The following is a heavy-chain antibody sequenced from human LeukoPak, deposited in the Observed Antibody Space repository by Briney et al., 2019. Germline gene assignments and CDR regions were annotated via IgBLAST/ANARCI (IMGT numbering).Heavy chain of an antibody. V-gene: IGHV1-69*13. D-gene: IGHD2-21*01. CDR1: GGTFSSYA. Sequence: SVKVSCKASGGTFSSYAISWVRQAPGQGLEWMGGIIPIFGTANYAQKFQGRVTITADESTSTAYMELSSLRSEDTAVYYCARERYCGGDCPHNAFDIWGQGTMVTVSS. CDR3: ARERYCGGDCPHNAFDI. J-gene: IGHJ3*02. CDR2: IIPIFGTA.